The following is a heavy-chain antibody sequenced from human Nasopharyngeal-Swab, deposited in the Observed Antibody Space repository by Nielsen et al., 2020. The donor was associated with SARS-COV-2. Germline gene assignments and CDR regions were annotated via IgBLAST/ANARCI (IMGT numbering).Heavy chain of an antibody. J-gene: IGHJ4*02. CDR3: ARDNYGSGSYLGFDY. Sequence: ASVKVSFKASGYTFTSYGISWVRQAPGQGLEWMGWISAYNGNTNYAQKLQGRVTMTTDTSTSTAYMELRSLRSDDTAVYYCARDNYGSGSYLGFDYWGQGTLVAVSS. CDR1: GYTFTSYG. D-gene: IGHD3-10*01. CDR2: ISAYNGNT. V-gene: IGHV1-18*01.